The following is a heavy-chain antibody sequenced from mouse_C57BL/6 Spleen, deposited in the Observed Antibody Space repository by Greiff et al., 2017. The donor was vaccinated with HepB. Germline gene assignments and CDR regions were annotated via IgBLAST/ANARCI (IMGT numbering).Heavy chain of an antibody. CDR2: IDPSDSYT. D-gene: IGHD1-1*01. CDR3: ARSYFDYGSEEGMDY. J-gene: IGHJ4*01. Sequence: QVQLQQPGAELVMPGASVKLSCKASGYTLTSYWMHWVKQRPGQGLEWIGEIDPSDSYTNYNQKFKGKSTLTVDKSSSTAYMQLSSLQSEDSAVYYCARSYFDYGSEEGMDYWGQGTSVTVSS. CDR1: GYTLTSYW. V-gene: IGHV1-69*01.